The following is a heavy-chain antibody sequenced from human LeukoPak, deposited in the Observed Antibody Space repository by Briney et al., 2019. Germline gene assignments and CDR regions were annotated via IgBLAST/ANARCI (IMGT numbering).Heavy chain of an antibody. V-gene: IGHV3-30*18. D-gene: IGHD6-13*01. CDR3: AKDRSGRIAALDY. Sequence: PGGSLRLSCAASRLTFSSYGMHWVRQAPGKGLEWVAVISYDGSNKYYADSVKGRFTISRDNSKNTLYLQMNSLRAEDTAVYYCAKDRSGRIAALDYWGQGTLVTVSS. CDR1: RLTFSSYG. CDR2: ISYDGSNK. J-gene: IGHJ4*02.